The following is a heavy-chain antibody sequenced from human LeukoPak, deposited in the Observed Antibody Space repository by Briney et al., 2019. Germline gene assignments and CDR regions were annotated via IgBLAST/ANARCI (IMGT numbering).Heavy chain of an antibody. CDR1: GFIFSHHG. Sequence: GGSLRLSCATSGFIFSHHGMNWVRQAPGKGLEWVSGIRADAVTTYYADSVKGRFIISRDNSKNTLYLQMNSLRAEDTAVYYCAKDGAMVRGVGDAFDIWGQGTMVTVSS. CDR2: IRADAVTT. V-gene: IGHV3-23*01. D-gene: IGHD3-10*01. J-gene: IGHJ3*02. CDR3: AKDGAMVRGVGDAFDI.